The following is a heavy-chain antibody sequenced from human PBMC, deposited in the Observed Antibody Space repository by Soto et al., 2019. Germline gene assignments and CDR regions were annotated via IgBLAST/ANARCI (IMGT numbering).Heavy chain of an antibody. Sequence: QVQLVKSGAEVKDSGASVKVSCKSSGYTFTGYYIHWVRQAPGQGLEWVGEISPKSGGTRYAQKFQGRVTMTKDKSINTVDMELSNLSTDDTAVYYCGRGRSGELVVFYWGQGTLVTVHS. J-gene: IGHJ4*02. D-gene: IGHD1-7*01. CDR1: GYTFTGYY. V-gene: IGHV1-2*02. CDR3: GRGRSGELVVFY. CDR2: ISPKSGGT.